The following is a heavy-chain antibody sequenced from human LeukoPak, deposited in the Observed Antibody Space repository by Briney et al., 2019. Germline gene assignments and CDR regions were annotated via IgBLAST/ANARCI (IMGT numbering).Heavy chain of an antibody. J-gene: IGHJ4*02. CDR3: ASASRDGYNQNFGH. V-gene: IGHV5-51*01. Sequence: GESLKISCKGLGYSFSCYWNAWVRQKPGKGLEWMGIIYPGGSETRYDPSFQGQVTISADRSTSTAYLQWSSLRASDTAMYYFASASRDGYNQNFGHWGQGTLVTVSS. D-gene: IGHD5-24*01. CDR2: IYPGGSET. CDR1: GYSFSCYW.